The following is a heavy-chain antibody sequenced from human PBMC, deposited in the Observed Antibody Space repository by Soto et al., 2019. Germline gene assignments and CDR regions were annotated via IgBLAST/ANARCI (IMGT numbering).Heavy chain of an antibody. CDR1: GYSFISCV. CDR2: IYPDDSDT. D-gene: IGHD3-16*02. Sequence: GESLKISCKVSGYSFISCVMGWVRQMPGKGLEWMGTIYPDDSDTRNSPSFQGQVTISADKSISTAYLQWSSLKASDTAMYYCARADLRYTSYFDYWGQGTQVTVSS. V-gene: IGHV5-51*01. CDR3: ARADLRYTSYFDY. J-gene: IGHJ4*02.